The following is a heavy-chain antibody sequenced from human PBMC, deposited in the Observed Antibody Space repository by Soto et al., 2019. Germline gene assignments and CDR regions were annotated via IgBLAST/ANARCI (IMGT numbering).Heavy chain of an antibody. CDR3: ARASPAGPVDY. CDR2: IGTAGDT. Sequence: GGSLILSCAASGFTFSDYYMSWLRQAPGKGLEWVSAIGTAGDTYYPGSVKGRFTISRENAKNSLYLQMNSLRAGDTAVYYCARASPAGPVDYWGQGTLVTVSS. J-gene: IGHJ4*02. D-gene: IGHD2-2*01. CDR1: GFTFSDYY. V-gene: IGHV3-13*01.